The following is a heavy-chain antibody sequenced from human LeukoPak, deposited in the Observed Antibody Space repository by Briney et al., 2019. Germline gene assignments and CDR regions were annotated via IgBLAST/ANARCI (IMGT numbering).Heavy chain of an antibody. Sequence: PSETLSLTCTVSGGSISSSSYYWGWIRQPPGKGLEWIGSIYYSGSTYYNPSLKSRVTISVDTSKNQFSLKLSSVTAADTAVYYCARDRYCGGDCQYFDYWGQGTLVTVSS. CDR2: IYYSGST. CDR1: GGSISSSSYY. CDR3: ARDRYCGGDCQYFDY. V-gene: IGHV4-39*07. J-gene: IGHJ4*02. D-gene: IGHD2-21*02.